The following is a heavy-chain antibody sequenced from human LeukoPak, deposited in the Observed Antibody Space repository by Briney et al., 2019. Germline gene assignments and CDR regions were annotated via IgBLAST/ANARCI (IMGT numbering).Heavy chain of an antibody. Sequence: GGSLRLSCAASGFTFSSYAMGWVRQTPGMRLEWVSAITDSGDGTYYADSVKGRFTISRDNSKNTLYLQMNSLRAEDTAVYYCAKDSRIVPAATEFDYWGQGTLVTVSS. J-gene: IGHJ4*02. CDR2: ITDSGDGT. CDR3: AKDSRIVPAATEFDY. V-gene: IGHV3-23*01. D-gene: IGHD2-2*01. CDR1: GFTFSSYA.